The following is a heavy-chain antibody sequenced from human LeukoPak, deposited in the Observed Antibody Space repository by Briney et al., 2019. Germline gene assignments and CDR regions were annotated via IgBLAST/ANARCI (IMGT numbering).Heavy chain of an antibody. CDR1: GFTFSSYS. CDR2: ISSSSSYI. CDR3: ARALDYDFWSGARGSSAFDI. D-gene: IGHD3-3*01. Sequence: GGSLRLSCAASGFTFSSYSMNWVRQAPGKGLEWVSSISSSSSYIYYADSVKGRFTISRDNAKNSLYLQMNSLRAEDKAVYYCARALDYDFWSGARGSSAFDIWGQGTMVTVSS. V-gene: IGHV3-21*01. J-gene: IGHJ3*02.